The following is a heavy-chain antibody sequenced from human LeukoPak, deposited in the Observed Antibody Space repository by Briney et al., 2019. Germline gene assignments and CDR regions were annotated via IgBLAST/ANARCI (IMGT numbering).Heavy chain of an antibody. D-gene: IGHD3-10*01. CDR3: ARAYRFGGDNWFDP. J-gene: IGHJ5*02. CDR2: ISGSGGST. Sequence: TGGSLRLSCAASGFTFSSYAMSWVRQAPGKGLEWVSAISGSGGSTYYADSVKGRFTISRDNSKNTLYLQMNSLRAEDTAVYYCARAYRFGGDNWFDPWGQGTLVTVSS. V-gene: IGHV3-23*01. CDR1: GFTFSSYA.